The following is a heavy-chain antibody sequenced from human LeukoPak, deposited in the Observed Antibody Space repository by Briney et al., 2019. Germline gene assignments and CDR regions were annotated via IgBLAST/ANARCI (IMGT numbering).Heavy chain of an antibody. Sequence: ASVKVSCKASGYTFTDCYMRWVRQAPGQGLEWMGWINPNSGGTKYAQKFQGRVTMTRDTSINTAYMELSRLTYDDTAVYYCARGRWSSGYYIGAAFDIWGKGTTVTVSS. D-gene: IGHD3-22*01. V-gene: IGHV1-2*02. J-gene: IGHJ6*04. CDR1: GYTFTDCY. CDR2: INPNSGGT. CDR3: ARGRWSSGYYIGAAFDI.